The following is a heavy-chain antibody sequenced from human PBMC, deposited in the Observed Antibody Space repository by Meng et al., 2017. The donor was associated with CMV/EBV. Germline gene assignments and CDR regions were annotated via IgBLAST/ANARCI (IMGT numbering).Heavy chain of an antibody. Sequence: VPSRVWGSRLLKPSEPLSLTLAVYGGSFSGYYWSWIRQPPGKGLEWIGEINHSGSTNYNPSLKSRVTISVDTSKNQFSLKLSSVTAADTAVYYCARGRQWLVRGWFDPWGQGTLVTVSS. CDR3: ARGRQWLVRGWFDP. J-gene: IGHJ5*02. CDR1: GGSFSGYY. V-gene: IGHV4-34*02. CDR2: INHSGST. D-gene: IGHD6-19*01.